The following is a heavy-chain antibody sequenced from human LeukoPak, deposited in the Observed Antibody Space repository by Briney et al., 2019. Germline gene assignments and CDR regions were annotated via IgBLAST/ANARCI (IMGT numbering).Heavy chain of an antibody. D-gene: IGHD5-18*01. CDR3: ARHLSGITGYTYGRGIDY. CDR2: ISWNSGSI. Sequence: GGSLRLSCAASGFTFDDYAMHWVRQAPGKGLEWVSGISWNSGSIGYADSVKGRFTISRDNAKKSLYLQMNSLRAEDTAVYYCARHLSGITGYTYGRGIDYWGQGTLVSVSS. CDR1: GFTFDDYA. V-gene: IGHV3-9*01. J-gene: IGHJ4*02.